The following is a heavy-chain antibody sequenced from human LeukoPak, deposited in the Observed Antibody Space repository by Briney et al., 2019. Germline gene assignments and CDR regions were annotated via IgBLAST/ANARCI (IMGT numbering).Heavy chain of an antibody. D-gene: IGHD2-8*01. J-gene: IGHJ4*02. CDR2: INPNSGGT. Sequence: ASVRVSCKASGYTSTGYYMHWVRQAPGQGLEWMGRINPNSGGTNYAQKFQGRVTMTRDTSISTAYMELSRLRSDDTAVYYCARLYCTNGVCSYFDYWGQGTLVTVSS. CDR3: ARLYCTNGVCSYFDY. V-gene: IGHV1-2*06. CDR1: GYTSTGYY.